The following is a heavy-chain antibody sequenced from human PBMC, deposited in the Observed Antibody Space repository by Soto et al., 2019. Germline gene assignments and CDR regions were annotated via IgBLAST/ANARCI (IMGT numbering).Heavy chain of an antibody. CDR3: ARDNWSYVD. D-gene: IGHD1-26*01. Sequence: QAQLVQSGAEAKRPGTSVKVSCKVSGYTFTNYFHWIRQAPGQGLEWMGWMNPNDGDTEYARKFQGTVNLTRDTSITTAYMELSSLPSVDTSLYYCARDNWSYVDWGQGTLVTVSS. V-gene: IGHV1-2*02. CDR2: MNPNDGDT. CDR1: GYTFTNY. J-gene: IGHJ4*02.